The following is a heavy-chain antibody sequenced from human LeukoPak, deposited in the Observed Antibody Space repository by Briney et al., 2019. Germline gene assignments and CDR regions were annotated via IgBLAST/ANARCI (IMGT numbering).Heavy chain of an antibody. Sequence: ASVKVPCKASGYTFTSYYMHWVRQAPGQGLEWMGIINPSGGSTSCAQKFQGRVTMTRDTSTSTVYMELSSLRSEDTAVYYCASQGYSYGTYYFDYWGQGTLVTVSS. CDR1: GYTFTSYY. J-gene: IGHJ4*02. CDR2: INPSGGST. D-gene: IGHD5-18*01. CDR3: ASQGYSYGTYYFDY. V-gene: IGHV1-46*01.